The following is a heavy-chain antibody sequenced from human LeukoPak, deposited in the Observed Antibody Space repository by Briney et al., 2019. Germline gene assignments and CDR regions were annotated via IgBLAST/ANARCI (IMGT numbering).Heavy chain of an antibody. CDR2: IIPIFGTA. CDR3: ARWSGPVIGRYYFDY. CDR1: GGTFSSYA. D-gene: IGHD3-3*01. V-gene: IGHV1-69*05. Sequence: GASVKVSCKASGGTFSSYAISWVRQAPGQGLEWMGGIIPIFGTANYAQKFQGRVTITTDESTSTAYMELSSLRSEDTAVSYCARWSGPVIGRYYFDYWGQGTLVTVSS. J-gene: IGHJ4*02.